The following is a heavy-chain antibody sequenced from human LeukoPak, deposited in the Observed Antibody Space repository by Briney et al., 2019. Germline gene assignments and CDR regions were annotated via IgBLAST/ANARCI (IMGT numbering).Heavy chain of an antibody. J-gene: IGHJ4*02. CDR2: IDGSGQTT. CDR1: GNTFSSSA. D-gene: IGHD3/OR15-3a*01. Sequence: GGPLRLSCAASGNTFSSSAMSWVPHAPGKGLGWVSAIDGSGQTTYYADSVKGRCTTSRDNSKNTLYLQLASQRVDDTCVYYCAKVATWTYFDSWGQGTLVTVSS. V-gene: IGHV3-23*01. CDR3: AKVATWTYFDS.